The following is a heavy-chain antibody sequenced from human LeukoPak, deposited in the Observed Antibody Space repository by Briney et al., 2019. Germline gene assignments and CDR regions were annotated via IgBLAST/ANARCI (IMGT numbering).Heavy chain of an antibody. D-gene: IGHD6-19*01. V-gene: IGHV4-39*07. J-gene: IGHJ4*02. CDR2: IYCSGST. Sequence: SETLSLTCTVSGGSISSGTYYWGWIRQPPGKGLEWIGSIYCSGSTNYNPSLKSRVTISLDTSKNQFSLKLSSVTAADTAVYYCARTISDSSGSTDYFDYWGQGTLVTVSS. CDR3: ARTISDSSGSTDYFDY. CDR1: GGSISSGTYY.